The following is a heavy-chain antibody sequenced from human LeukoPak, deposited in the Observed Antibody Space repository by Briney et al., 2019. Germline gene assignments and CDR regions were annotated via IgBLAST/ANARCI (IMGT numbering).Heavy chain of an antibody. CDR3: ARHSGWFDP. Sequence: PSETLSLTCTVSGGSISSSSYYWGWIRQPPGKGLEWIGSIYYSGSTYYNPSLKSRVTISVDASKNQFSLKLSSVTAADTAVYYCARHSGWFDPWGQGTLVTVSS. CDR1: GGSISSSSYY. CDR2: IYYSGST. J-gene: IGHJ5*02. V-gene: IGHV4-39*01. D-gene: IGHD6-25*01.